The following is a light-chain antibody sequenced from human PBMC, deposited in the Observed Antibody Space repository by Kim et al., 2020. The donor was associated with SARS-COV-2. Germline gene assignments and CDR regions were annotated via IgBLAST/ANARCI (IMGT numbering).Light chain of an antibody. CDR3: QQAKTFPLT. J-gene: IGKJ4*01. V-gene: IGKV1-12*01. CDR1: QDISTW. CDR2: AAS. Sequence: DIQMTQSPSSVSASVGDRVIITCRASQDISTWLAWYQHKPGQAPKLLIYAASTLHSGVSLRFSGSGSGTDFTLTISSLQPEDYASYFCQQAKTFPLTFGGGTKVDIK.